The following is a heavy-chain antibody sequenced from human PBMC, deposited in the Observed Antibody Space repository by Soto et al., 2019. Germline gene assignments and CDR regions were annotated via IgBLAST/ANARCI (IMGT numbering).Heavy chain of an antibody. CDR1: GYSFTSYY. CDR2: INPSSST. D-gene: IGHD3-10*01. Sequence: ASVKVSCKASGYSFTSYYIHWVRQAPGQGLEWMGIINPSSSTTYAQKFQGRVTMTRDTSTSTVYMELSSLRSEDTAVSYCARTGKLYYYATTGLPVGPWGPGILVTASS. J-gene: IGHJ5*02. CDR3: ARTGKLYYYATTGLPVGP. V-gene: IGHV1-46*01.